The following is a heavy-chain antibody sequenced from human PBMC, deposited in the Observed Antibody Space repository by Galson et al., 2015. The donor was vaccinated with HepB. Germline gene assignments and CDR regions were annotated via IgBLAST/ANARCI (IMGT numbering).Heavy chain of an antibody. D-gene: IGHD1-26*01. CDR1: GFTFNHYW. CDR2: INADGSDT. CDR3: ARDSGSYPFDY. J-gene: IGHJ4*02. Sequence: SLRLSCAAPGFTFNHYWIRWVRQAPGKGLMWVSRINADGSDTGYADSAEGRFTISRDNAKSVLYLQMDSLTVADTAVYYCARDSGSYPFDYWGQGTLVTVSS. V-gene: IGHV3-74*01.